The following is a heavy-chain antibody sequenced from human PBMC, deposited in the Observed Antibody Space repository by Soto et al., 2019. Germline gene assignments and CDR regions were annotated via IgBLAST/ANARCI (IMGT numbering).Heavy chain of an antibody. CDR2: INHSGST. Sequence: SETLSLTCAVYGGSFSGYYWSWIRQPPGKGLEWIGEINHSGSTNYNPSLKSRVTISVDTSKNQFSLKLSSVTAADTAVYYCARRGYSYGYSYYFDYWGQGTLVTVS. CDR3: ARRGYSYGYSYYFDY. V-gene: IGHV4-34*01. J-gene: IGHJ4*02. D-gene: IGHD5-18*01. CDR1: GGSFSGYY.